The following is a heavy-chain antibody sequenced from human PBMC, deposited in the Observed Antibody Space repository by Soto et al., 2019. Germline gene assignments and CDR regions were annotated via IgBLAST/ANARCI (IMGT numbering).Heavy chain of an antibody. CDR1: GGSISGHY. D-gene: IGHD3-10*01. Sequence: PETLSLTCTVSGGSISGHYWSWIRQSPGKGLEWIAYIYYSGSTNYNPSLKSRVTISVDTSKNQFSLKLSSVTAADTAVYYCVRTLTSGRQDSWGQGTLVTVS. CDR3: VRTLTSGRQDS. J-gene: IGHJ5*01. V-gene: IGHV4-59*11. CDR2: IYYSGST.